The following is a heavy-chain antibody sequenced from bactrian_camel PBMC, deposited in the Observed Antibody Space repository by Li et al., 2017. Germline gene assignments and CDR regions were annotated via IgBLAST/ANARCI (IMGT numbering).Heavy chain of an antibody. CDR3: AADLLCAGWVARDYTY. J-gene: IGHJ4*01. D-gene: IGHD5*01. CDR1: YTRRPNY. V-gene: IGHV3S40*01. CDR2: IYTGGGDG. Sequence: VQLVESGGGSVQAGGSLRLSCTYTRRPNYVTWFRQGPGNGREGVAGIYTGGGDGHYADAVKGRFTISHDNAKKTAYLQMNTLKPEDTGMYYCAADLLCAGWVARDYTYWGQGTQVTVS.